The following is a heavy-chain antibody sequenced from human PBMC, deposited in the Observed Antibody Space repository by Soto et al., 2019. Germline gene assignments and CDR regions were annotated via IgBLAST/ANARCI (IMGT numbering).Heavy chain of an antibody. Sequence: QIQLQQSGPGLVKPSQTLLLTCVISGDSVSTNSATWNWIRQSPSRGLERLGRTYLRSKWYNEYAVSVMSRIAIRPATSKNLFSLQLCSVTPEDTAVYFCARAAVAFDAFDLWGQATVVTVSS. CDR1: GDSVSTNSAT. D-gene: IGHD2-15*01. CDR2: TYLRSKWYN. V-gene: IGHV6-1*01. J-gene: IGHJ3*01. CDR3: ARAAVAFDAFDL.